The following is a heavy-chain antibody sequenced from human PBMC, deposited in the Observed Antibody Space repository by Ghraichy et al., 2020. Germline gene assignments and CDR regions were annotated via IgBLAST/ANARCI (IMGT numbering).Heavy chain of an antibody. V-gene: IGHV4-39*01. J-gene: IGHJ5*02. CDR3: ARHNVIAASNPFDP. CDR2: IYYSGSI. Sequence: SETLSLTCTVSSGSISGSSFYWGWIRQPPGKGLEWIGSIYYSGSISYNPSLKSRVTISVDTSKNQFSLKLSSVTAPDTAVYYCARHNVIAASNPFDPWGQGTLVTVSS. D-gene: IGHD6-25*01. CDR1: SGSISGSSFY.